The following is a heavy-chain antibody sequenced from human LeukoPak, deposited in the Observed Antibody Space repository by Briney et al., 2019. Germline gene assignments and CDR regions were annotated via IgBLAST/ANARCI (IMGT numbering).Heavy chain of an antibody. J-gene: IGHJ4*02. CDR1: GLISNGYS. CDR2: IRSSSSII. V-gene: IGHV3-48*02. CDR3: TGGRGADGYNYFDY. D-gene: IGHD5-24*01. Sequence: GGSLRLSCAAPGLISNGYSMNWVRRAPGKGLEWVSYIRSSSSIIYYADSVKGRFTIPRDNAKNSLYLQMNSLRDEDTAVYYCTGGRGADGYNYFDYWGQGTLVTVSS.